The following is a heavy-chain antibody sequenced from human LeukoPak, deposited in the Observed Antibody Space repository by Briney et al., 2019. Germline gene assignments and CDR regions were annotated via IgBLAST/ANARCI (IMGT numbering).Heavy chain of an antibody. D-gene: IGHD2-2*01. Sequence: GGSLRLSCAASGFSFSGSVMSWVRQAPGKGLEWVSCISGSGGSTDYADSVKGRFTISRDNSKNMLFLQMNSLRAEDAAVYYCAKSPVEVVPCPTWGLPWFDPWGQGTLVTVSS. V-gene: IGHV3-23*01. CDR1: GFSFSGSV. CDR2: ISGSGGST. J-gene: IGHJ5*02. CDR3: AKSPVEVVPCPTWGLPWFDP.